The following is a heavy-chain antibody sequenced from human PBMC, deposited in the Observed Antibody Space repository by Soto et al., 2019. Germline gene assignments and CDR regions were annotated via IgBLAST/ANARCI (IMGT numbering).Heavy chain of an antibody. CDR2: IKQDGDEK. D-gene: IGHD3-9*01. CDR1: GFTFSNYW. CDR3: ARVGALDRYFDWLSFFDY. Sequence: GGSLRLSCAASGFTFSNYWMNWVRQAPGKGLEWVANIKQDGDEKYYVDSVKGRFTISRDNAKNSLYLQMNSLRAEDTAVYYCARVGALDRYFDWLSFFDYWGQGTLVTVSS. J-gene: IGHJ4*02. V-gene: IGHV3-7*01.